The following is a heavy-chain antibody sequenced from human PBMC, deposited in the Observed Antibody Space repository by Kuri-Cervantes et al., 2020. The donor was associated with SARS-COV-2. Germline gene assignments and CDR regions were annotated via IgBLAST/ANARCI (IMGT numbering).Heavy chain of an antibody. J-gene: IGHJ3*02. D-gene: IGHD5-24*01. CDR3: ARGWDAFDI. Sequence: GESLKISCAASGFTFSSYAMHWVRQAPGKGLEWVAVISYDGSNKYYADSVKGRFTISRGNSKNTLYLQMNSLRAEDTAVYYCARGWDAFDIWGQGTMVTVSS. V-gene: IGHV3-30-3*01. CDR2: ISYDGSNK. CDR1: GFTFSSYA.